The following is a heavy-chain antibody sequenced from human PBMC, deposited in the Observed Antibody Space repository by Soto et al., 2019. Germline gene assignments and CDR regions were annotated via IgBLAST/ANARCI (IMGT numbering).Heavy chain of an antibody. CDR2: IKQDGSEK. D-gene: IGHD3-10*01. CDR1: GFTFSSYW. Sequence: EVQLVESGGGLVQPGGSLRLSCAASGFTFSSYWMSWVRQAPGKGLEWVANIKQDGSEKYYVDSVKGRFTISRDNAKNSLYLQMNSLRAEDTAVYYCARDVVVRGVLIRFFDYWGQGTLVTVSS. V-gene: IGHV3-7*05. CDR3: ARDVVVRGVLIRFFDY. J-gene: IGHJ4*02.